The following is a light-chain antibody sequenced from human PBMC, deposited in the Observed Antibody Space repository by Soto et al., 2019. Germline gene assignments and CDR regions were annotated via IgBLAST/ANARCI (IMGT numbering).Light chain of an antibody. CDR1: QSISTW. CDR2: DAS. J-gene: IGKJ1*01. Sequence: DNQMTQSPATLSASVGDRVTVTCRASQSISTWLAWYQQKPGKAPNLLIYDASSLEGGVPSRFSGSGSGTEFTLTISSLQPDDFATYYCQQYNTDSWTFGQGTKVDIK. V-gene: IGKV1-5*01. CDR3: QQYNTDSWT.